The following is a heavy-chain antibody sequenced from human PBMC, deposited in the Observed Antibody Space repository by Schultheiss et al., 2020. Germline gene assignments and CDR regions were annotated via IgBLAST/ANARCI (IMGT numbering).Heavy chain of an antibody. J-gene: IGHJ6*02. CDR1: GGSISSYY. D-gene: IGHD6-13*01. CDR3: ARERGYSSSWRYGMDV. Sequence: SETLSLTCTVSGGSISSYYWSWIRQPPGKGLEWIGEINHSGSTNYNPSLKSRVTISVDTSKNQFSLKLSSVTAADTAVYYCARERGYSSSWRYGMDVWGQGTTVTVSS. CDR2: INHSGST. V-gene: IGHV4-34*09.